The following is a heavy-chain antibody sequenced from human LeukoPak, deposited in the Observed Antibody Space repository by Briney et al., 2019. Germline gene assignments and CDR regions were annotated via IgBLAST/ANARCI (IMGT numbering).Heavy chain of an antibody. V-gene: IGHV4-59*11. D-gene: IGHD2-2*01. CDR1: GGSIGSHY. CDR2: IYYSGST. Sequence: SETLSLTCTVSGGSIGSHYWSWIRQPPGKGLEWIGYIYYSGSTNYNPSLKSRVTISVDTSKNQFSLKLSSVTAADTAVYYCASHCSSTSCRGAFDIWGQGTMVTVSS. J-gene: IGHJ3*02. CDR3: ASHCSSTSCRGAFDI.